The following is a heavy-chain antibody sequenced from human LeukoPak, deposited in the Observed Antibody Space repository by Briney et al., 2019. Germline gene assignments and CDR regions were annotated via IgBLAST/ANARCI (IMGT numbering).Heavy chain of an antibody. V-gene: IGHV3-21*04. D-gene: IGHD4/OR15-4a*01. CDR2: ISSSSNYI. J-gene: IGHJ4*02. Sequence: GGSLRLSCAASGFTFSSYSRNWVRQAPGKGLEWVSSISSSSNYIYYADSVKGRFTISRDNSKNTLYLQMNSLRAEDTAVYYCARRAGAYSHPYDYWGQGTLVTVSS. CDR1: GFTFSSYS. CDR3: ARRAGAYSHPYDY.